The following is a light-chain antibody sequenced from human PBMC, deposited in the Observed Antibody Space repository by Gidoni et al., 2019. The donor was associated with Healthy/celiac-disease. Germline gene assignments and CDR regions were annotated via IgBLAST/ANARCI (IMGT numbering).Light chain of an antibody. CDR3: QSYDSSYPVV. CDR2: EDN. CDR1: SGSIASNY. Sequence: NFMLTQPHSVSESPGKTVTISCTRSSGSIASNYVQWYPQRPGSAPSTVIYEDNQRPSGVPGRFSGSIDSSSNSASLTISGLKTEDEADYYCQSYDSSYPVVFGGGTKLTVL. V-gene: IGLV6-57*04. J-gene: IGLJ2*01.